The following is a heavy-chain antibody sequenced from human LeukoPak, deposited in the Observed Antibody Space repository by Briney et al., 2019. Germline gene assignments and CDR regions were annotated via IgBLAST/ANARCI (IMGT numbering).Heavy chain of an antibody. J-gene: IGHJ6*02. V-gene: IGHV3-9*01. D-gene: IGHD6-19*01. Sequence: GGSLRLSCAASGFTFDDYAMHWVRQAPGKGLEWVSGISWNSGSIGYADSVKGRFTISRDNAKNSLYLQMNSLRAEDTALYYCAKAGTQWLAARGSYGMDVWGQGTTVTVSS. CDR2: ISWNSGSI. CDR1: GFTFDDYA. CDR3: AKAGTQWLAARGSYGMDV.